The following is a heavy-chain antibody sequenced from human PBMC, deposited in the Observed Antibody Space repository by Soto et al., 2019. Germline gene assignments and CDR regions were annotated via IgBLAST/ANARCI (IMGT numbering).Heavy chain of an antibody. J-gene: IGHJ6*02. CDR1: GGSFSGYY. Sequence: SETLSLTCAVYGGSFSGYYWSWIRQPPGKGLEWIGEINHSGSTNYNPSLKSRVTISVDTSKNQFSLKLSSVTAADTAVYYCARGDRSKALQSPTPYYYYYYGMDVWGQGTTVTVSS. CDR3: ARGDRSKALQSPTPYYYYYYGMDV. CDR2: INHSGST. D-gene: IGHD4-4*01. V-gene: IGHV4-34*01.